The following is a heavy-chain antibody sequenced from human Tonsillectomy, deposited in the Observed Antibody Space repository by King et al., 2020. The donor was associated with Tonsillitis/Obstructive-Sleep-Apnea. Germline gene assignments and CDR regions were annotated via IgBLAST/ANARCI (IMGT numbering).Heavy chain of an antibody. J-gene: IGHJ5*02. CDR1: GGSFSGYY. Sequence: VQLQQWGAGLLKPSETLSLTCAVSGGSFSGYYWSWIRQPPGKGLEWIGEINHSGSTNYNPSLKSRVTISVDTSKNQFSLKLSSVTAADTAVYYCAGGGGDYNWFDPWGQGTLVTVSS. CDR2: INHSGST. V-gene: IGHV4-34*01. D-gene: IGHD2-21*02. CDR3: AGGGGDYNWFDP.